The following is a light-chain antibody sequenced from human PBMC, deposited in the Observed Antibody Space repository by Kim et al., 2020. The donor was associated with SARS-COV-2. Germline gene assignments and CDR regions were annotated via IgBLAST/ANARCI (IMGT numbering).Light chain of an antibody. CDR2: GAS. V-gene: IGKV3-20*01. J-gene: IGKJ1*01. CDR1: QSVSSSY. Sequence: SPGERAPLSCRASQSVSSSYLAWYQQKPGQAPRLLMYGASSRATGIPDRFSGSGSGTDFTLTISRLEPEDFAVYYCQQYGSSPWTFGQGTKVDIK. CDR3: QQYGSSPWT.